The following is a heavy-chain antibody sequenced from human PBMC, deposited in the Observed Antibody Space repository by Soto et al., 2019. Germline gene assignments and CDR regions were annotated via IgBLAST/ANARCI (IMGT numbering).Heavy chain of an antibody. Sequence: PGGSLRLSCTASGFTFGDYAMSWVRQAPGKGLEWVGFIRSKAYGGTTEYAASVKGRFTISRDDSKSIAYLQMNSLKTEDTAVYYCTSIQIYYYYGMDVWGQGTTVTVS. J-gene: IGHJ6*02. CDR3: TSIQIYYYYGMDV. V-gene: IGHV3-49*04. CDR2: IRSKAYGGTT. CDR1: GFTFGDYA. D-gene: IGHD5-18*01.